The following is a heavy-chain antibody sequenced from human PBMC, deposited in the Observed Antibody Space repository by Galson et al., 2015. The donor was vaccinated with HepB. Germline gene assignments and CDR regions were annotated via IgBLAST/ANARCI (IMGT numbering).Heavy chain of an antibody. CDR2: ISYDGSNK. CDR3: AKDWQWRNPIYGMNV. D-gene: IGHD6-19*01. V-gene: IGHV3-30*18. Sequence: SLRLSCAASGFPFSNYAMHWVRQAPGKGLEWVAIISYDGSNKYYADSVKGRFTISRDNSKNTLYLQMNSLRAEDTTVYYCAKDWQWRNPIYGMNVWGQGTTVTVSS. J-gene: IGHJ6*02. CDR1: GFPFSNYA.